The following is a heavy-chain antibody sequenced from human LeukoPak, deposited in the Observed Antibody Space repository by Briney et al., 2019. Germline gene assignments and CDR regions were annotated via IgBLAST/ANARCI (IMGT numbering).Heavy chain of an antibody. CDR3: ARDSDYGSGSSTFDY. J-gene: IGHJ4*02. CDR2: ISYDGSNK. V-gene: IGHV3-30*04. CDR1: GFTFSSYA. Sequence: GGSLRLSCAASGFTFSSYAMHWVRQAPGKGLEWAAVISYDGSNKYYADSVKGRFTISRDNSKNTLYLQMNSLRAEDTAVYYCARDSDYGSGSSTFDYWGQGTLVTVSS. D-gene: IGHD3-10*01.